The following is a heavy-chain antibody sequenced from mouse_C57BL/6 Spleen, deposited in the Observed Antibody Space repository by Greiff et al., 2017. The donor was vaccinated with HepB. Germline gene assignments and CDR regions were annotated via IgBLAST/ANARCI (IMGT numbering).Heavy chain of an antibody. CDR2: IDPENGDT. CDR1: GFNIKDDY. CDR3: TIFVTGAFAY. D-gene: IGHD2-1*01. J-gene: IGHJ3*01. Sequence: VQLQQSGAELVRPGASVKLSCTASGFNIKDDYMHWVKQRPEQGLEWIGWIDPENGDTEYASKFQGKATITADTSSNTAYLQLSSLTSEDTAVYDCTIFVTGAFAYWGQGTLVTVSA. V-gene: IGHV14-4*01.